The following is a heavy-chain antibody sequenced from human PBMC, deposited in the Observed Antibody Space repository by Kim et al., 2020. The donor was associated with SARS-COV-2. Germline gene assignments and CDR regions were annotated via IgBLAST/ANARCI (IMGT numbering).Heavy chain of an antibody. CDR3: ARLYRGYVRRHDFDY. D-gene: IGHD6-25*01. Sequence: SETLSLTCTVSGGSISSSSYYWGWLRPPPGQGLEWIVSLYYSGSTYYSPSLQSPVTISVATSKNQFSLTLISATAAATSVYSCARLYRGYVRRHDFDYW. J-gene: IGHJ4*01. V-gene: IGHV4-39*01. CDR2: LYYSGST. CDR1: GGSISSSSYY.